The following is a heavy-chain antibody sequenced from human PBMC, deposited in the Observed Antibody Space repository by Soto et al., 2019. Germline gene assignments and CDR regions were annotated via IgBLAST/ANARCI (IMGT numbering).Heavy chain of an antibody. CDR2: ICGLGGSI. J-gene: IGHJ4*02. V-gene: IGHV3-23*01. CDR3: SKTNGDTWERYFFDF. Sequence: EVQLLESGGGLVQPGGSLRLSCAASGFTFSRFSLSWVRQASGKGLAWVSGICGLGGSIYYADSVKGRFTISRDNSKNTLYLQMNSLIAEDTAVYYCSKTNGDTWERYFFDFWGQGTLVTVSS. CDR1: GFTFSRFS. D-gene: IGHD2-8*01.